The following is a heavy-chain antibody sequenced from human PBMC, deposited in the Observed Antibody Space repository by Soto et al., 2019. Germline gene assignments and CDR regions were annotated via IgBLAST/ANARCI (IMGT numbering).Heavy chain of an antibody. Sequence: EVQLVETGGGLIQPGGSLRLSCAASGFTVSSNYMSWVRQAPGKGLEWVSVIYSGGSTYYADSVKGRFTISRDNSKNTLYLKMNSLRAEDTAVYYCARGIDDILTGTIHDAFDIWGQGTMVTVSS. V-gene: IGHV3-53*02. D-gene: IGHD3-9*01. CDR3: ARGIDDILTGTIHDAFDI. CDR2: IYSGGST. CDR1: GFTVSSNY. J-gene: IGHJ3*02.